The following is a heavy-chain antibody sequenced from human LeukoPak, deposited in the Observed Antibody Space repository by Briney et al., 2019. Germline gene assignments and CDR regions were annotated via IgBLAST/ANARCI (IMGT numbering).Heavy chain of an antibody. J-gene: IGHJ3*02. CDR2: ISAYNGNT. D-gene: IGHD3-22*01. CDR3: ARVIGDTYYYDSSGYYYYAFDI. Sequence: ASVKVSCKASGYTFTSYGISWVRQAPGQGLEWMGWISAYNGNTNYAQELQGRVTMTTDTSTSTAYMELRSLRSDDTAVYYCARVIGDTYYYDSSGYYYYAFDIWGQGTMVTVSS. CDR1: GYTFTSYG. V-gene: IGHV1-18*01.